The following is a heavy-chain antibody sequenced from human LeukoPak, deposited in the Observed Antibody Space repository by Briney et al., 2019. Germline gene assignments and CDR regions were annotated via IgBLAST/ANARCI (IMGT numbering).Heavy chain of an antibody. CDR3: AGGSAVRGVIGRAFDI. D-gene: IGHD3-10*01. CDR2: ISSSSSTI. CDR1: GCTFRSYS. Sequence: RPGGSLRLSCGASGCTFRSYSMNWVREAPGKGLEGVSYISSSSSTIYYADSVKGRFTISRDNAKNSLYLQMNSLRAEDTAVYYCAGGSAVRGVIGRAFDIWGQGTMVTVSS. J-gene: IGHJ3*02. V-gene: IGHV3-48*01.